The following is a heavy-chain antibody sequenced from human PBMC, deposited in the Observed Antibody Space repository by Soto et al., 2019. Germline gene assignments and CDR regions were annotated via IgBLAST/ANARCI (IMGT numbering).Heavy chain of an antibody. V-gene: IGHV1-69*13. Sequence: SVKVSCKASGGTFSSYAISWVRQAPGQGLAWMGGIIPIFGTANYAQKFQGRVTITADESTSTAYMELSSLRSEDTAVYYCARGRDCSSTSCRATYYYYYGMDVWGQGTTVTVSS. CDR3: ARGRDCSSTSCRATYYYYYGMDV. CDR1: GGTFSSYA. J-gene: IGHJ6*02. D-gene: IGHD2-2*01. CDR2: IIPIFGTA.